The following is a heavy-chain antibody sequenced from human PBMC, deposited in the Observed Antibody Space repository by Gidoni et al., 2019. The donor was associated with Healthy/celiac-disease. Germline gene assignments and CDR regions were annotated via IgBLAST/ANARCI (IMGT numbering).Heavy chain of an antibody. J-gene: IGHJ5*02. Sequence: QVQLQQWGAGLLKPSATLSLTFAVYGWSFRGYYWSWIRQPPGKGLEWIGEINHSGSTNYNPSRKSRVTISVDTSKNQFSLKLSSVTAADTAVYYCASRRVVAATHNWFDPWGQGTLVTVSS. V-gene: IGHV4-34*01. CDR3: ASRRVVAATHNWFDP. CDR2: INHSGST. CDR1: GWSFRGYY. D-gene: IGHD2-15*01.